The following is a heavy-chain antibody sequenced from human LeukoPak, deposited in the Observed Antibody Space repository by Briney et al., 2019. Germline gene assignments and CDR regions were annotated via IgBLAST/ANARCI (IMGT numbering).Heavy chain of an antibody. J-gene: IGHJ1*01. CDR1: GYTFTGYY. V-gene: IGHV1-2*02. D-gene: IGHD4-17*01. Sequence: GASVKVSCKASGYTFTGYYMHWVRQAPGQGLEWMGWINPNSGGTNYAQKFQGRVTMTRDTSISTAYMELSRLRSDDTAVYYCARVDYGDYVEYFQHWGQGTLVTVSS. CDR3: ARVDYGDYVEYFQH. CDR2: INPNSGGT.